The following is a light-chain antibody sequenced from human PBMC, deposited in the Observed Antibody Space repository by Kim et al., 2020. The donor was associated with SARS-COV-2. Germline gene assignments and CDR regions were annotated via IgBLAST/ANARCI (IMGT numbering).Light chain of an antibody. J-gene: IGKJ1*01. CDR2: AAS. CDR3: QKYNSAPQT. Sequence: ASLGDRVTITCRASQGISNYLAWYQKKPGKVPKLLIYAASTLQSGVPSRFSGSGSGTDFTLTISSLQPEDVATYYCQKYNSAPQTFGQGTKVDIK. V-gene: IGKV1-27*01. CDR1: QGISNY.